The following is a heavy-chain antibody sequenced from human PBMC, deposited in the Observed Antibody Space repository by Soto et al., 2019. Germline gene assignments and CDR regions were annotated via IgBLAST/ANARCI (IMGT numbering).Heavy chain of an antibody. J-gene: IGHJ6*03. CDR1: GDSVSSNSAA. Sequence: SQTLSLTCAISGDSVSSNSAAWNWIRQSPSRGLEWLGRTYYRSKWYNDYAVSVKSRITINPDTSKNQFSLQLNSVTPEDTAVYYCARSRVSMVRGVVVYYYYMDVWGKGTTVTVSS. CDR2: TYYRSKWYN. D-gene: IGHD3-10*01. CDR3: ARSRVSMVRGVVVYYYYMDV. V-gene: IGHV6-1*01.